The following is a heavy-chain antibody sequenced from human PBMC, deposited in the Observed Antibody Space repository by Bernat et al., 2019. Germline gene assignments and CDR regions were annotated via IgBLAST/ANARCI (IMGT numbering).Heavy chain of an antibody. CDR1: GFPFSDYW. J-gene: IGHJ3*02. V-gene: IGHV3-7*01. Sequence: EVQVVESGGDLVQPGGSLRLSCAASGFPFSDYWMTWVRQAPGKGLELGANINEDEREKNYVDSTKGRFTICRDNAKKSLYLQMNSLRVEDTAVYYCTRDMSEVIDDVWCDVFDIWGQGTVVTVSS. D-gene: IGHD2-21*01. CDR3: TRDMSEVIDDVWCDVFDI. CDR2: INEDEREK.